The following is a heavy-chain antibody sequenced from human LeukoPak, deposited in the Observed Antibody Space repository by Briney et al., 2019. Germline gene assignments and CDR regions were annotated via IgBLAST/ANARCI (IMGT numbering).Heavy chain of an antibody. CDR2: ITTSDGNT. CDR3: AKDGGLWVSAHWGDS. CDR1: GFILNSYG. D-gene: IGHD7-27*01. J-gene: IGHJ4*02. V-gene: IGHV3-23*01. Sequence: GGSLRLSCAASGFILNSYGMHWVRQAPGKGLEWVPTITTSDGNTYYADSVKGRFTVSRDNSKNTLFLQMNSLRAEDTAVYYCAKDGGLWVSAHWGDSWGRGTLVTVSS.